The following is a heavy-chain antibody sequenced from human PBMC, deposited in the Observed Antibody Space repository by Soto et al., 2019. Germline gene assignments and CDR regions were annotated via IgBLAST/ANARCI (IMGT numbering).Heavy chain of an antibody. J-gene: IGHJ4*02. D-gene: IGHD6-19*01. CDR2: IYPGDSDT. V-gene: IGHV5-51*01. CDR1: GYNFASYC. CDR3: ARAPSHGWFQHFDY. Sequence: EVQMVQSGAEVKKSGESLKISCKGSGYNFASYCIGWVRQKPGKGLEWMGIIYPGDSDTRYSPSFEGHVTISADKSTSTAYMQWSSLGASDTAIYYCARAPSHGWFQHFDYWGQGTLVTVSS.